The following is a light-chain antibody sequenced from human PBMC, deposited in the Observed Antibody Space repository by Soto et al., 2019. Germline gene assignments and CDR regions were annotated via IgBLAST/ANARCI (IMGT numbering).Light chain of an antibody. CDR1: QSVSSY. CDR2: DAS. Sequence: EIVLTQSPATLSLSPGERATLSCRASQSVSSYLAWYQQKPGQAPRLLIYDASNRATGIPARFSGSGSGTDFTLTISSLEPEDFATYYCQQLNSYSLTFGGGTKVEIK. CDR3: QQLNSYSLT. J-gene: IGKJ4*01. V-gene: IGKV3-11*01.